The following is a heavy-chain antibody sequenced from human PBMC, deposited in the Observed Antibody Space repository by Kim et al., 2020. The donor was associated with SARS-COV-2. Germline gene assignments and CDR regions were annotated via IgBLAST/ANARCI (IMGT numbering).Heavy chain of an antibody. V-gene: IGHV3-48*02. D-gene: IGHD3-10*01. CDR3: TRGFGSATYFT. CDR2: ISSGTTI. CDR1: GFTFSGHS. J-gene: IGHJ5*02. Sequence: GGSLRLSCVASGFTFSGHSMNWVRQAPGKGLEWISRISSGTTIYYANSVKGRFTISRDNAKNSVYLQMNSLRDDDTAMYYCTRGFGSATYFTWGQGTLVTVSS.